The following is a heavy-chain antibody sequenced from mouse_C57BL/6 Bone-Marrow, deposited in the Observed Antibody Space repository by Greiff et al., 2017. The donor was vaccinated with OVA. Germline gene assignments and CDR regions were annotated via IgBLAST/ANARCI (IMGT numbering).Heavy chain of an antibody. J-gene: IGHJ1*03. D-gene: IGHD1-1*01. Sequence: QVQLQQPGAELVKPGASVKLSCKASGYTFTSYWMHWVKQRPGRGLEWIGRIDPNSGGTKYNEKFKSKATLTVDKPSSTAYMQLSSRTSEDSAVYYCASPYYGSSYDWYFDVWGTGTTVTVSS. CDR1: GYTFTSYW. CDR3: ASPYYGSSYDWYFDV. V-gene: IGHV1-72*01. CDR2: IDPNSGGT.